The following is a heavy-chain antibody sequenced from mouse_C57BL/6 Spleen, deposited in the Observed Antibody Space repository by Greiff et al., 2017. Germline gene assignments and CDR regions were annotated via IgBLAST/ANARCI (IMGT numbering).Heavy chain of an antibody. CDR3: ARYYGMWWYFGV. D-gene: IGHD1-1*01. J-gene: IGHJ1*03. V-gene: IGHV5-17*01. CDR1: GFTFSDYG. CDR2: ISSGSSTI. Sequence: EVMLVESGGGLVKPGGSLKLSCAASGFTFSDYGMHWVRQAPVKGLEWVAYISSGSSTIYYADTVKGRFTISRDNAKNTLCLKMTSLRSEDTAMWYCARYYGMWWYFGVWGTVTTVTVSS.